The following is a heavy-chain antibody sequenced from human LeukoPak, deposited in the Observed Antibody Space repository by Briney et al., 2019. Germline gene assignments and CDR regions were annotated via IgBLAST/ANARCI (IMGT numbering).Heavy chain of an antibody. J-gene: IGHJ2*01. CDR1: GAFIDSNNW. CDR3: ARAPKYYFDSSASWYFDI. Sequence: SGTLSLTCAVSGAFIDSNNWWSWVRQTPGKGLEWIAEIFHSGSTNYNPSLKSRDTISLDESKNQFYLKLNSVTAADTAVYYCARAPKYYFDSSASWYFDIWGLGTLVAVSS. V-gene: IGHV4-4*02. CDR2: IFHSGST. D-gene: IGHD3-22*01.